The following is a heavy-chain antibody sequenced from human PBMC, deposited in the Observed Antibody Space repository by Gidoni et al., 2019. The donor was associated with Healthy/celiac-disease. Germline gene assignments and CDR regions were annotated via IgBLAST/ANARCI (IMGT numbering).Heavy chain of an antibody. CDR3: AKDPSQIDIVVVPAAPATIPDY. D-gene: IGHD2-2*01. V-gene: IGHV3-23*01. J-gene: IGHJ4*02. Sequence: EVQLLESGGGLVQPGGSLRLSCAASGFTFSSYAMSWVRQAPGKGRGWFSDISGRGGSTYDEDPGKGRFTISRDNSKNTLYLKMNSLRAEDTAVYYCAKDPSQIDIVVVPAAPATIPDYWGQGTLVTVSS. CDR1: GFTFSSYA. CDR2: ISGRGGST.